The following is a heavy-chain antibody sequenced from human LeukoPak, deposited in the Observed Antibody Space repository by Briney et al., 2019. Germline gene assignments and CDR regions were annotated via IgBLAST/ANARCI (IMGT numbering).Heavy chain of an antibody. V-gene: IGHV3-7*01. Sequence: GGSLRLSCEVTGFSLSSYWMSWVRQAPGKGLEWVANIKQDGTETHYGDSVKGRFTISRDNAKNSLYLQLNSLRGEDTAVYYCARNTDRDAYMASWGQGTLLPSPQ. CDR1: GFSLSSYW. CDR2: IKQDGTET. D-gene: IGHD5-24*01. CDR3: ARNTDRDAYMAS. J-gene: IGHJ5*02.